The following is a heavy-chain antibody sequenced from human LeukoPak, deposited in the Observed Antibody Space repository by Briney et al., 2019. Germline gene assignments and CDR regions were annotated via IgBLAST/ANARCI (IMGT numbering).Heavy chain of an antibody. CDR1: GGSISSGSYY. V-gene: IGHV4-61*02. CDR2: TYTSGST. Sequence: SSETLSLTCTVSGGSISSGSYYWSWIRQPAGKGLEWIGRTYTSGSTNYNPSLKSRVTISVDTSKNQFSLKLSSVTAADTAVYYCARVYYDFWSGYYRVGWFDPWGQGTLVTVSS. J-gene: IGHJ5*02. CDR3: ARVYYDFWSGYYRVGWFDP. D-gene: IGHD3-3*01.